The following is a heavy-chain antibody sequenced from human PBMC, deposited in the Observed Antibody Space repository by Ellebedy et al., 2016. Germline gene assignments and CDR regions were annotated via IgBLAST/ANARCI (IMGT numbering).Heavy chain of an antibody. J-gene: IGHJ3*02. CDR3: ARDHDETGDI. D-gene: IGHD3-16*01. Sequence: GESLKISXAASGFTFSSYTMHWVRQAPGKGLEWVALMSIDGREKYYADSVRGRFTISKDTPKNTLYLQMNSLITEDTAVYYCARDHDETGDIWGQGTQVTVSS. V-gene: IGHV3-30*04. CDR1: GFTFSSYT. CDR2: MSIDGREK.